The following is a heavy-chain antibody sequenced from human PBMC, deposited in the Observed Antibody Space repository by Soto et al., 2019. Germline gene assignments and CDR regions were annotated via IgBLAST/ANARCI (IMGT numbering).Heavy chain of an antibody. J-gene: IGHJ6*02. CDR1: GFTFDDYT. CDR3: AKDKGPYYYYGMDV. CDR2: ISWDGGST. Sequence: GGSLRLSCAASGFTFDDYTMHWVRQAPGKGLEWVSLISWDGGSTYYADSVKGRFTISRDNSKNSLYLQMNSLRTEDTALYYCAKDKGPYYYYGMDVWGQGTTVTVSS. V-gene: IGHV3-43*01.